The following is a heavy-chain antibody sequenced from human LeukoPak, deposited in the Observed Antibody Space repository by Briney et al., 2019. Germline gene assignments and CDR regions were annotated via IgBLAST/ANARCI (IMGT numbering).Heavy chain of an antibody. CDR1: GRSIGSGGYS. CDR3: ARGSPYVCFLFHY. V-gene: IGHV4-30-2*01. CDR2: IYHSEST. Sequence: PSETLSLTCAVSGRSIGSGGYSSGCIRQPPGKGLEWLGSIYHSESTYCNPSLKSQVTISVDRSKNQFSLKLSSVTAADTAVYYCARGSPYVCFLFHYGGEGTLVTVSS. J-gene: IGHJ4*02. D-gene: IGHD3-3*01.